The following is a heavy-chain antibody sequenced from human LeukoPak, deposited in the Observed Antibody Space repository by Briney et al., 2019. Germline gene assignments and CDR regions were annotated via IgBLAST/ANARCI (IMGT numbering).Heavy chain of an antibody. CDR1: GGSFSGYY. J-gene: IGHJ4*02. CDR2: INHSGST. Sequence: SETLSLTCAVYGGSFSGYYWSWIRQPPGKGLEWIGEINHSGSTNYNPSLKSRVTISVDTSKNQFSLKLSSVTAADTAVYYCAVDFWSGYCYFDYWGQGTLVTVSS. D-gene: IGHD3-3*01. CDR3: AVDFWSGYCYFDY. V-gene: IGHV4-34*01.